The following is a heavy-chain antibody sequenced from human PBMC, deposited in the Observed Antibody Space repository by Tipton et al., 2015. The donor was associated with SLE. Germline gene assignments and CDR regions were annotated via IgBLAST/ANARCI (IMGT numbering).Heavy chain of an antibody. CDR2: ICCGGST. CDR1: GASLTNYY. V-gene: IGHV4-4*07. J-gene: IGHJ4*02. D-gene: IGHD2-2*01. Sequence: TLSLTCTVSGASLTNYYWGWVRQPAGKGLEWIGRICCGGSTKYNPPLDSRVSLSVDASKDQFSLKLSSVTAADTAVYYCVVCSPSSCSYFDYWGQGRLVTVSS. CDR3: VVCSPSSCSYFDY.